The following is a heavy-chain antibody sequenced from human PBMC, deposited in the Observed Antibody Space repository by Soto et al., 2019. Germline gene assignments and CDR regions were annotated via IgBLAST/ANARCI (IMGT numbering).Heavy chain of an antibody. CDR1: GYTFTTYG. J-gene: IGHJ4*02. V-gene: IGHV1-18*01. Sequence: QVHLVQSGAEVKKPGASVKVSCKASGYTFTTYGIAWVRQAPGQGLEWMGWISAYNANTDYAQRLQGRVTITTDTSTSPGQMELGSLRSDGTAVYYCARGGYLDFWGQGTLVTVSS. D-gene: IGHD3-16*01. CDR3: ARGGYLDF. CDR2: ISAYNANT.